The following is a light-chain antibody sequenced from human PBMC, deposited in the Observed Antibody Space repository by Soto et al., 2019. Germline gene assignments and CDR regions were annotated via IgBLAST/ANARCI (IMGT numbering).Light chain of an antibody. CDR3: QQYDNLPPIT. CDR1: QALSNY. Sequence: IPLTPCHSVLSASVGTPVTITFRASQALSNYLAWYQQKPGKAPDLLIYSASTVQSGVPSRFSGSGSGTDFTFTISSLQPEDIATYYCQQYDNLPPITFGQGTRLEIK. V-gene: IGKV1-33*01. CDR2: SAS. J-gene: IGKJ5*01.